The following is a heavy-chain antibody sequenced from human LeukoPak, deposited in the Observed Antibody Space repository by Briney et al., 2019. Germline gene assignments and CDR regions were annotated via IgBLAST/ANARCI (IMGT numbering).Heavy chain of an antibody. CDR3: ARGGEDYMDV. CDR1: GGSISSGGDH. D-gene: IGHD3-10*01. CDR2: IYSSGST. V-gene: IGHV4-31*01. Sequence: SQTLSLTCTVSGGSISSGGDHRGWIRRHPGKGLEWIGYIYSSGSTNYNPSLKSQVTISADTSKNQFSLTLNSVTAADTAVYYCARGGEDYMDVWGKGTTVTVSS. J-gene: IGHJ6*03.